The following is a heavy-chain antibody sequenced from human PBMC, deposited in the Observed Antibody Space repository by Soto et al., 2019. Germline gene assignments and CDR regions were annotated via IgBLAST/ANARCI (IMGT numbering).Heavy chain of an antibody. V-gene: IGHV1-2*02. J-gene: IGHJ6*02. CDR1: GYTFTGYY. D-gene: IGHD6-13*01. CDR2: SNPNSGGT. CDR3: ATGYSSSWYPMTFDYYYYGMDV. Sequence: ASVKVSCKDSGYTFTGYYMHWVGQAPGQGLERIGWSNPNSGGTNYAQKLQGRVTMTRDTSISTAYMELSRLRSDDTAVYYCATGYSSSWYPMTFDYYYYGMDVWGQGTTVTVSS.